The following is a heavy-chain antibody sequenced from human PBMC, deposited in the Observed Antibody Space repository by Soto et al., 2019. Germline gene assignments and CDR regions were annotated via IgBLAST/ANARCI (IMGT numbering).Heavy chain of an antibody. CDR3: VRRVNIPSWYFDL. D-gene: IGHD2-21*01. J-gene: IGHJ2*01. CDR2: INYSGTA. Sequence: QVELRQSGPGVVRPSETLSLTCSVSGASISKTSSYWGWIRQPPGKGLEWIGSINYSGTAYYSPSLRSRATLSVDTSANQFSLRLMSVTAADTAFYFCVRRVNIPSWYFDLWGREKPVIVSS. V-gene: IGHV4-39*01. CDR1: GASISKTSSY.